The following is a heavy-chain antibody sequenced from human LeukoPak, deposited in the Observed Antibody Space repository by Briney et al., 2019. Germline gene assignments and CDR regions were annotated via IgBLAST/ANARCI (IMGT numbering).Heavy chain of an antibody. CDR2: IQTSGSI. D-gene: IGHD6-19*01. J-gene: IGHJ4*02. CDR3: ARASNIGWYQFDY. Sequence: SETLSLTCTVSGGSMNNHDWSWVRQPAGKGLEWIGRIQTSGSINYNSSLRSRVTISIDTSQNDFSLKLTSMTAADSAMYYCARASNIGWYQFDYWGQGMLVTVSS. V-gene: IGHV4-4*07. CDR1: GGSMNNHD.